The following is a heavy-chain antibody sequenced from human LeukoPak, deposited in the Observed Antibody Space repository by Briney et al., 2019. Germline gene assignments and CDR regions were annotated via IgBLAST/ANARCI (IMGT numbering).Heavy chain of an antibody. CDR2: INPNSGGT. CDR1: GYTFTGYY. V-gene: IGHV1-2*04. D-gene: IGHD2-2*01. Sequence: ASVKVSCKASGYTFTGYYMHWVRQAPGQGLEWMGWINPNSGGTNYAQKFQGWVTMTRDTSISTAYMELSRLRSDDTAVYYCARAPSWGGVPAALYYYYYYYGMDVWGKGTTVTVSS. J-gene: IGHJ6*04. CDR3: ARAPSWGGVPAALYYYYYYYGMDV.